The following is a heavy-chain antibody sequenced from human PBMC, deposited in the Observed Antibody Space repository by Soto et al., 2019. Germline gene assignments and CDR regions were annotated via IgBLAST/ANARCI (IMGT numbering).Heavy chain of an antibody. V-gene: IGHV3-7*01. CDR2: IKQDGSEK. J-gene: IGHJ4*02. Sequence: GGSLRLSCAASGFTFNSYWMSWFRQAPGKGLEWVANIKQDGSEKYYVDSVKGRFTISRDNAKNSLYLQMNSLRAEDTAVYYCANQRGGYDRDFDYWGQGTLVTVSS. D-gene: IGHD5-12*01. CDR3: ANQRGGYDRDFDY. CDR1: GFTFNSYW.